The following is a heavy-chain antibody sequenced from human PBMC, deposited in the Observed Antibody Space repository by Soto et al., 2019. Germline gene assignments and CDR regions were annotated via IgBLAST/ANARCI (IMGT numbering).Heavy chain of an antibody. CDR3: ASKPDELLRGYYYYMDV. J-gene: IGHJ6*03. CDR2: IYSGGST. Sequence: GGSLRLSCAASGFTVSSNYMSWVRQAPGKGLEWVSVIYSGGSTYYADSVKGRFTISRHNSKNTWYLQMNSLRAEDTAVYYCASKPDELLRGYYYYMDVWGKGTTVTVSS. CDR1: GFTVSSNY. D-gene: IGHD2-15*01. V-gene: IGHV3-53*04.